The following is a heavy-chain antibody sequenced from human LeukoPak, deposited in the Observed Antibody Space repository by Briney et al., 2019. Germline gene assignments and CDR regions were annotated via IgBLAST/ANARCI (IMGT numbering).Heavy chain of an antibody. V-gene: IGHV4-39*07. CDR2: VGYGGTT. J-gene: IGHJ3*02. Sequence: SETLSLTCTVSGDSINNRGYYWGWIRQPPGQGLEWIGSVGYGGTTSYKPSLNSRLSISLATSRNQFSLKLRSVTAADTAVYYCARCADYYDASGSYKGNALDIWSQGTMVTVSS. CDR3: ARCADYYDASGSYKGNALDI. D-gene: IGHD3-22*01. CDR1: GDSINNRGYY.